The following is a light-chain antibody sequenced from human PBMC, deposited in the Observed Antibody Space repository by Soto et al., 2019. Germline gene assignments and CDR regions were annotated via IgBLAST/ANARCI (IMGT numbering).Light chain of an antibody. CDR2: EVN. Sequence: QSALTQPPSASGSPGQSVTISCTGTSSDVGGYNYVSWYQQYPGKVPKLMVYEVNKRPSGVPDRFSGSKSGNTASLTVSGLXXXXEADYYCTSYAGGNNVFGTGTKLTV. V-gene: IGLV2-8*01. CDR3: TSYAGGNNV. CDR1: SSDVGGYNY. J-gene: IGLJ1*01.